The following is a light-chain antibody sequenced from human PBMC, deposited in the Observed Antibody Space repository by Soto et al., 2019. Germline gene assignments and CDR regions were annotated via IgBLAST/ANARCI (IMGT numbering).Light chain of an antibody. CDR1: HAISDY. CDR2: AAS. Sequence: DIRMTESRSSLSASVGDRVTITCRASHAISDYLNWYQVRPGKAPKLLIYAASTLQSGVPSRFSGSESGTDFTLTISSLQPEDCATYYCQQTYSTPITFGPGTRLEIK. CDR3: QQTYSTPIT. J-gene: IGKJ5*01. V-gene: IGKV1-39*01.